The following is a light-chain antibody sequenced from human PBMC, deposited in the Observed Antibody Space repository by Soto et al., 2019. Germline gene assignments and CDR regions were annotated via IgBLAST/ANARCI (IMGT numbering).Light chain of an antibody. CDR1: QSVLYSSNNKNY. J-gene: IGKJ4*01. CDR2: WAS. Sequence: DIVLTQSPDSLAVSLGERATINCKSSQSVLYSSNNKNYLAWYQQKPGQPPKLLFYWASTRESGVPARFSGSGSGTDFTLTIRSLQADDLAVYDCLQSYNSPLTFGGGTKVEIK. V-gene: IGKV4-1*01. CDR3: LQSYNSPLT.